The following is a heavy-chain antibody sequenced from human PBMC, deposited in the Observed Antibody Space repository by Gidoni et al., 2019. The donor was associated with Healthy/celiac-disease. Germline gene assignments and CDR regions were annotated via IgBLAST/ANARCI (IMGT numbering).Heavy chain of an antibody. V-gene: IGHV3-21*01. CDR1: GFTFSSYS. CDR3: ARDLERIYYDSSGYYDY. D-gene: IGHD3-22*01. Sequence: EVQLVESGGGLVKPGGSLRLSCAASGFTFSSYSMNWVRQAPGKGLEWVSSISSSSSYIYYADSVKGRFTISRDNAKNSLYLQMNSLRAEDTAVYYCARDLERIYYDSSGYYDYWGQGTLVTVSS. J-gene: IGHJ4*02. CDR2: ISSSSSYI.